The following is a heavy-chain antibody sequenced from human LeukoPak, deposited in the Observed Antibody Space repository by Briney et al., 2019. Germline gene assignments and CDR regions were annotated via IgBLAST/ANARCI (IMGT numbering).Heavy chain of an antibody. V-gene: IGHV1-2*02. CDR3: ARVPRIQLWPATDY. CDR1: GYTFTGYY. Sequence: GASVKVSCKASGYTFTGYYMHWVRQAPGQGLEGMGWINPNSGGTNYAQKFQGRVTMTRDTSISTAYMELSRLRSDDTAVYYCARVPRIQLWPATDYWGQGTLVTVSS. J-gene: IGHJ4*02. D-gene: IGHD5-18*01. CDR2: INPNSGGT.